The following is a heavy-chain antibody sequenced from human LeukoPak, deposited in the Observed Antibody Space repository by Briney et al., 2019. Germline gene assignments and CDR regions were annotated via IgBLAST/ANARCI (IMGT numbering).Heavy chain of an antibody. CDR2: IRYDGSNK. D-gene: IGHD6-13*01. J-gene: IGHJ4*02. V-gene: IGHV3-30*02. Sequence: GSLRLSCAASGFTFSSYGMHWVRQAPGKGLEWVAFIRYDGSNKYYADSVKGRFTISRDNSKNTLYLQMNSLRAEDTAVYYCAKGPGAAAGDFDYWGQGTLVTVSS. CDR1: GFTFSSYG. CDR3: AKGPGAAAGDFDY.